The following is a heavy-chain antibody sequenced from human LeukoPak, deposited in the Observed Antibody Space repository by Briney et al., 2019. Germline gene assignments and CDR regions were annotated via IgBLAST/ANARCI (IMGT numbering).Heavy chain of an antibody. CDR2: INHSGST. Sequence: PSETLSLSCAVYGGSFSGYYWSWIRQPPGKGLEWIGEINHSGSTNYNPSLKSRVTISVDTSKNQFSLKLSSVTAADTAVYYCARGLEGIAAAGTRWFDPWGQGTLVTVSS. J-gene: IGHJ5*02. CDR3: ARGLEGIAAAGTRWFDP. V-gene: IGHV4-34*01. CDR1: GGSFSGYY. D-gene: IGHD6-13*01.